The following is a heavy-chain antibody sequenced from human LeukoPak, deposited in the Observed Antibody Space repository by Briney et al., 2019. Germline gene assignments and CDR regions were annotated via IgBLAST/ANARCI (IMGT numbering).Heavy chain of an antibody. V-gene: IGHV4-59*01. CDR2: IYYSGST. Sequence: NASETLSLTCTVSGGFISSYYWSWIRRPPGKGLEWIGYIYYSGSTNYNPSLKSRVTISVDTSKNQFSLKLSSVTAADTAVYYCARAPRYSSSWYWYFDLWGRGTLVTVSS. CDR1: GGFISSYY. CDR3: ARAPRYSSSWYWYFDL. D-gene: IGHD6-13*01. J-gene: IGHJ2*01.